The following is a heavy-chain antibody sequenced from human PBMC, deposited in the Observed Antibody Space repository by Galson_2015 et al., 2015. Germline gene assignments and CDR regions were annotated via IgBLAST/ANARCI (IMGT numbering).Heavy chain of an antibody. D-gene: IGHD4-17*01. CDR1: GFTFSSYD. CDR2: ISSSSSYI. J-gene: IGHJ5*02. CDR3: ARDGTVKYNWFDP. V-gene: IGHV3-21*01. Sequence: SLRLSCAASGFTFSSYDMNWVRQAPGKGLEWVSSISSSSSYIYYADSVKGRFIISRDNAKNSLYLQMNSLRAEDTAVYYCARDGTVKYNWFDPWGQGTLVTVSS.